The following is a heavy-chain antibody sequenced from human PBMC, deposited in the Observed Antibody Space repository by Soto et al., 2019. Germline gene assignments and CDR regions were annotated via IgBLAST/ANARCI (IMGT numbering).Heavy chain of an antibody. CDR2: ISWNSGSI. J-gene: IGHJ3*02. Sequence: PGGSLRLSCAASGFTFDDYAMHWVRQAPGKGLEWVSGISWNSGSIGYADSVKGRFTISRDNAKNSLYLQMNSLRAEDTDLYYCAKDLVLRYFDWADSRASDIWGQGTMVTVSS. CDR3: AKDLVLRYFDWADSRASDI. V-gene: IGHV3-9*01. D-gene: IGHD3-9*01. CDR1: GFTFDDYA.